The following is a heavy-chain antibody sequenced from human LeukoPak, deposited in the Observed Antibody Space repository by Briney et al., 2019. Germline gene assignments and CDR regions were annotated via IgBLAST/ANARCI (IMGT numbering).Heavy chain of an antibody. CDR2: INPNSGGT. J-gene: IGHJ4*02. CDR3: ARDGVGAPDY. D-gene: IGHD1-26*01. Sequence: ASVKVSCKASGYTFTSYGISWVRQAPGQGLEWMGWINPNSGGTNYAQKFQGRVTMTRDTSISTAYMELSRLRSDDTAVYYCARDGVGAPDYWGQGTLVTVSS. V-gene: IGHV1-2*02. CDR1: GYTFTSYG.